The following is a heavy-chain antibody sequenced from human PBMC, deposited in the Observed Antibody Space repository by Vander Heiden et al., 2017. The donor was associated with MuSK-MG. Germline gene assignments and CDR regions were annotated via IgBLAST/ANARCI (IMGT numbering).Heavy chain of an antibody. CDR3: ARGHYSSGLYYFDY. D-gene: IGHD6-19*01. Sequence: EVQLVESGGGFVQPGRSLSLSCAASGFTFSDYAMTWVRQAPGKGLEWVSFISSSGSTTYYADSVKGRFTVSRDNSKNTLYLQINSLRAEDTAVYYCARGHYSSGLYYFDYWGQGTLVTVSS. CDR2: ISSSGSTT. J-gene: IGHJ4*02. CDR1: GFTFSDYA. V-gene: IGHV3-23*04.